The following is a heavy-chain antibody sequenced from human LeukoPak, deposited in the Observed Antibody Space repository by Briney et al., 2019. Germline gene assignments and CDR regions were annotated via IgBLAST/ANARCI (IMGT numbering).Heavy chain of an antibody. J-gene: IGHJ4*02. V-gene: IGHV3-30-3*01. CDR2: ISYDGSNK. CDR1: GFTFSSYA. D-gene: IGHD6-13*01. Sequence: PGRSLRLSCAASGFTFSSYAMHWVRQAPGKGLEWVAIISYDGSNKYYADSVKGRFTISRDNSKNTLYLQMNSPRTEDTAVYFCAREGSSSSFDYWGQGTLVTVSS. CDR3: AREGSSSSFDY.